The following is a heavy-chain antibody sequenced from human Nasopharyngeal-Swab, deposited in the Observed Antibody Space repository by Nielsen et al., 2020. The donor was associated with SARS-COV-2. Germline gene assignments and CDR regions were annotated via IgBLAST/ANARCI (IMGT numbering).Heavy chain of an antibody. J-gene: IGHJ4*02. D-gene: IGHD4-17*01. CDR2: ISYDGSNK. Sequence: GGSLRLSCAASGFTFSSYAMHWVRQAPGKGLEWVAVISYDGSNKYYADSVKGRFTISRDNSKNTLYLQMNSLRAEDTVVYYCARDDYGDYVWSFDYWGQGTLVTVSS. CDR1: GFTFSSYA. V-gene: IGHV3-30*04. CDR3: ARDDYGDYVWSFDY.